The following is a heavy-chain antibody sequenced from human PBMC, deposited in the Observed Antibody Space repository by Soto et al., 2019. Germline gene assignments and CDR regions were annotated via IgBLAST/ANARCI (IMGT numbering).Heavy chain of an antibody. J-gene: IGHJ4*02. V-gene: IGHV1-18*01. D-gene: IGHD6-19*01. CDR2: ISAYNGNT. CDR1: GYTFTSYC. Sequence: ASVKVSCKASGYTFTSYCISWVLQAPGQGLEWMGWISAYNGNTNYAQKLQGRVTMTTDTSTSTAYMELRSLRSDDTAVYYCARAAVAGTPDYWGQGTQVTVSS. CDR3: ARAAVAGTPDY.